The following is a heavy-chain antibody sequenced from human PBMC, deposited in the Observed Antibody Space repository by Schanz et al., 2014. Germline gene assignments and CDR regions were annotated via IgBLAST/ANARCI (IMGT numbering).Heavy chain of an antibody. CDR2: ISSNGGST. J-gene: IGHJ6*01. CDR1: RFTISRNP. D-gene: IGHD1-1*01. CDR3: VKDPDKYNWNDVEGMDV. V-gene: IGHV3-64D*06. Sequence: EVQLVESGGGVVQPGRSLRLSCTGSRFTISRNPIHWVRQAPGKGLEYVSVISSNGGSTDFADSVKGRFTISRDNSNNTLYLQMKSLRAEDTAVYYCVKDPDKYNWNDVEGMDVWGPGTTVTVSS.